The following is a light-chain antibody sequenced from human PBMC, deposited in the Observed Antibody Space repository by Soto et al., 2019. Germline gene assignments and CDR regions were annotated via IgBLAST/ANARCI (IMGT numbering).Light chain of an antibody. J-gene: IGLJ3*02. CDR1: SNDVGGYNY. CDR2: EVS. CDR3: ISYTSSSTWV. V-gene: IGLV2-14*01. Sequence: QSVLTQPASVSGSPGQSITISCTGTSNDVGGYNYVSWYQQHPGKVPKLMIYEVSNWPSGVSDRFSGSRSGNTASLTISGLQAEDESDYYCISYTSSSTWVFGGGTKLTVL.